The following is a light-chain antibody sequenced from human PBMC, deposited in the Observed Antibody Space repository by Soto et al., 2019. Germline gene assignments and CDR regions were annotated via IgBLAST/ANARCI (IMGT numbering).Light chain of an antibody. V-gene: IGLV1-40*01. CDR2: EVT. CDR1: SSNIGAEYD. CDR3: SSYTTTSTYV. J-gene: IGLJ1*01. Sequence: SVLTQPPSVSGAPGQRVAISCNGSSSNIGAEYDVHWYQQLPGTAPKRLIYEVTNRPPGVSHRFSGSKSGNTASLTISGLQAEDEADYYCSSYTTTSTYVFGTGTKVTVL.